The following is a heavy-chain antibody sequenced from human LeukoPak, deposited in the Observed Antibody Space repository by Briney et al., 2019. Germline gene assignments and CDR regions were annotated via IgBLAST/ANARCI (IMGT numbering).Heavy chain of an antibody. J-gene: IGHJ5*02. D-gene: IGHD2-8*01. Sequence: SETLSLTCTVSGGSISSSSYYWGWIRQPPGKGLEWIGSIYYSGSTCYNPSLKSRVTISVDTSKNQFSLKLSTVTAADTAVYYCARARYCTNGICYTWRFDPWGQGTLVTVSS. CDR1: GGSISSSSYY. CDR2: IYYSGST. V-gene: IGHV4-39*01. CDR3: ARARYCTNGICYTWRFDP.